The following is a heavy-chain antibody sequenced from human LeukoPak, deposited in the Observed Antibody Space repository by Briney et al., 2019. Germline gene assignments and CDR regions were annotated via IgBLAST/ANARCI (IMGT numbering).Heavy chain of an antibody. V-gene: IGHV1-69*05. CDR3: ARDKLEEYYYGSGSYLDY. J-gene: IGHJ4*02. Sequence: SVKVSCKASGGTFSSYAISWVRQAPGQGLEWMGGIIPIFGTANYAQKFQGRVTITTDESTSTAYMELSSLRSEDTAVYYCARDKLEEYYYGSGSYLDYWGQGTLVTVSS. CDR2: IIPIFGTA. D-gene: IGHD3-10*01. CDR1: GGTFSSYA.